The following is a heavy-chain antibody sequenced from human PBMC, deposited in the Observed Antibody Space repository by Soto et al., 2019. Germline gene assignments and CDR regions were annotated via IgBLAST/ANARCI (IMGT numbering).Heavy chain of an antibody. CDR1: GINFSDHF. D-gene: IGHD1-26*01. CDR3: ARDGRYKTPYDGFDT. Sequence: GGSLRLSCAASGINFSDHFMAWIRLSPGKGLEWIAYISGSGTTIYYADSVRGRFTISRDNANASLYLQMNSLRAEDTAVYYCARDGRYKTPYDGFDTWGQGTIVTVSS. J-gene: IGHJ3*02. V-gene: IGHV3-11*01. CDR2: ISGSGTTI.